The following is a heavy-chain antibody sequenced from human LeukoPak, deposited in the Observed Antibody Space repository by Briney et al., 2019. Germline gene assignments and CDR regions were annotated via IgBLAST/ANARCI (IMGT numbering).Heavy chain of an antibody. D-gene: IGHD2-2*02. J-gene: IGHJ4*02. CDR1: GYTFTGYY. V-gene: IGHV1-2*02. Sequence: ASVKVSCKASGYTFTGYYMHWVRQAPGQGLEWMGWINPGSSGTNYAQKFQGRVTMTRDTSISTAYMELSRLTSDDTAVYFCARLNIPMGTFDYWGQGTLVTVSS. CDR2: INPGSSGT. CDR3: ARLNIPMGTFDY.